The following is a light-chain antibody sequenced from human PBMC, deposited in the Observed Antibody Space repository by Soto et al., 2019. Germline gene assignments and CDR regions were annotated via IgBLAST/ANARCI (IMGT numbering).Light chain of an antibody. J-gene: IGKJ1*01. CDR1: QDISSH. Sequence: IQLTQSPSSLSASVGARVTITCRASQDISSHLAWSQQKPGKAPKLLIYPASTLQSGVPSRFSGSGSGTDFTRAISGLQPEDFAPYYCQQVIFYPLTFGQGNTVEVK. V-gene: IGKV1-9*01. CDR2: PAS. CDR3: QQVIFYPLT.